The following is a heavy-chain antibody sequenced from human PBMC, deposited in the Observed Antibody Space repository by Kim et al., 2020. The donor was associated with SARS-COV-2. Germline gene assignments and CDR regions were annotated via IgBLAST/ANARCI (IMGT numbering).Heavy chain of an antibody. D-gene: IGHD3-22*01. CDR3: AKAPSITMIVVVPYFDY. Sequence: VKGRFTNSRDHSKNTLYLQMNSLRAEDTAVYYWAKAPSITMIVVVPYFDYWGQGTLVTVSS. V-gene: IGHV3-23*01. J-gene: IGHJ4*02.